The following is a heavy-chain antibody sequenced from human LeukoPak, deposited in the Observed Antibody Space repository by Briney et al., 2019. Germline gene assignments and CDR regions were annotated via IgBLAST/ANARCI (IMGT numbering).Heavy chain of an antibody. CDR2: ISSSGSTI. J-gene: IGHJ6*03. D-gene: IGHD3-10*01. CDR3: AKTGGFGENYYGHYYMDV. Sequence: GGSLRLSCAASGFTFSDYYMSWIRQAPGKGLEWVSYISSSGSTIYYADSVKGRFTISRDNAKNSLYLQVNSLRADDTAIYYCAKTGGFGENYYGHYYMDVWGRGTTVTVSS. CDR1: GFTFSDYY. V-gene: IGHV3-11*01.